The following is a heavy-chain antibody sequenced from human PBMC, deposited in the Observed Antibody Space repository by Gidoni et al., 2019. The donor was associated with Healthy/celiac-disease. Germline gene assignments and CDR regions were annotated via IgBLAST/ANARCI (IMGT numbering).Heavy chain of an antibody. CDR3: ARVDADFGFAFDI. CDR2: IYHIGST. CDR1: GYSISSGYY. V-gene: IGHV4-38-2*02. Sequence: QVQLRESSPGLVKPSETLSVSCTVSGYSISSGYYWGWIRQPPGKGLEWIGSIYHIGSTYYNPSLKRRVTISVDTSKNQFSLKLSSVTSADTAVYYCARVDADFGFAFDIWGQGTMVTVSS. J-gene: IGHJ3*02. D-gene: IGHD4-17*01.